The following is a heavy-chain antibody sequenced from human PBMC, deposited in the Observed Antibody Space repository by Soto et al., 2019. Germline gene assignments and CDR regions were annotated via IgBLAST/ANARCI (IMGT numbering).Heavy chain of an antibody. Sequence: QVQLVQSGAEVKKPGSSVKVSCKASGGTFSSYTISWVRQAPGQGLEWMGRIIPILGIANYAQKFQGRVTITEDKTTSTAYVEVRCLRSEDTAVYYCAGESVEVVAATPLSRPPDWGQGTLVTVS. CDR1: GGTFSSYT. D-gene: IGHD2-15*01. J-gene: IGHJ4*02. CDR3: AGESVEVVAATPLSRPPD. V-gene: IGHV1-69*08. CDR2: IIPILGIA.